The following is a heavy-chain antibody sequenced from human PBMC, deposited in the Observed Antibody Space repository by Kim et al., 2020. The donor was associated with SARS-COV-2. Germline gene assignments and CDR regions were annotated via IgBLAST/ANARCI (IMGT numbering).Heavy chain of an antibody. V-gene: IGHV3-11*01. Sequence: YADSVKGRFTISRDNAKNSLYLQMNSLGAEDTAVYYCARLVATIGDWFDPWGQGTLVTVSS. J-gene: IGHJ5*02. CDR3: ARLVATIGDWFDP. D-gene: IGHD5-12*01.